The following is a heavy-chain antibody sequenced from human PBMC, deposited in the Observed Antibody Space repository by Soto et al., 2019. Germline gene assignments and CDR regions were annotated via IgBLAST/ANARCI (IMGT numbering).Heavy chain of an antibody. D-gene: IGHD6-19*01. CDR2: IYHIGSP. CDR1: GRSVSSGGYY. J-gene: IGHJ5*01. Sequence: SETLSLTCTVSGRSVSSGGYYWTWIRQFPGKGLEWIGYIYHIGSPSYNPSLKSRLSMSLDASKNQFSLNLTSVTAADTAIYYCVRDRALDSSGHWFDSWGQGTLVTVSS. V-gene: IGHV4-31*03. CDR3: VRDRALDSSGHWFDS.